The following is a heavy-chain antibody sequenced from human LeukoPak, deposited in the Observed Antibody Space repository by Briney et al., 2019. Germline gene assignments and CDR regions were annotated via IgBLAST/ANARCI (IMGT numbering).Heavy chain of an antibody. CDR3: AAVFGSGYYYYFDY. CDR1: GFPFSSSS. D-gene: IGHD3-22*01. Sequence: SVKVSCKASGFPFSSSSMQWVRQARGQRLEWIGWLAVGSGNTNYAQKFQGRVTITRDMSTSTAYMELSSLRSEDTALYYCAAVFGSGYYYYFDYWGQGSLVTVSS. V-gene: IGHV1-58*02. CDR2: LAVGSGNT. J-gene: IGHJ4*02.